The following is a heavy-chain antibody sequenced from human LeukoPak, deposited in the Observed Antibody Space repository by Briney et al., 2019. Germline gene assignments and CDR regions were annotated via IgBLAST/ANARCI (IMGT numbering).Heavy chain of an antibody. J-gene: IGHJ5*02. D-gene: IGHD2-2*01. V-gene: IGHV3-30-3*01. Sequence: GGSLRLSSAAPLFTFSSYAMHWVRQAPGKGLEWVSVISYDGSNKYYADSVKGRFTISRDNSKNTLYLQMNSLRAEDTAVYYCARDRYCSSTSCYNWFDPWGQGTLVTVSS. CDR1: LFTFSSYA. CDR3: ARDRYCSSTSCYNWFDP. CDR2: ISYDGSNK.